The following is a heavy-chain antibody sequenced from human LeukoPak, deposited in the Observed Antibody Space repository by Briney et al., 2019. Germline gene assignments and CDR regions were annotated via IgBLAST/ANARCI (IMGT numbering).Heavy chain of an antibody. CDR2: IYTSGST. Sequence: PSQTLSLTCTVSGGSISSGSYYWSWIRQPAGKGLEWIGRIYTSGSTNYNPSLKSRVTISVDTSKNQFSLKLSSVTAADTAVYYCARDPRDYFDYWGQGTLVTVSS. J-gene: IGHJ4*02. V-gene: IGHV4-61*02. CDR1: GGSISSGSYY. CDR3: ARDPRDYFDY.